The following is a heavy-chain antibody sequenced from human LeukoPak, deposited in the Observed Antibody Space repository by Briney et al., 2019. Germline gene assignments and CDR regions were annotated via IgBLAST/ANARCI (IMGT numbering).Heavy chain of an antibody. V-gene: IGHV5-51*01. Sequence: GESLKISCKGSGYSFTNYWIGWVRQMPGKGLEWMGIIYPGDSDTRYSPSFQGHVTISADKSISTAYLQWSSLKASDTAMYYCARLGDVTYSYDSSGYSGFDYWGQGTLVTVSS. CDR1: GYSFTNYW. D-gene: IGHD3-22*01. J-gene: IGHJ4*02. CDR3: ARLGDVTYSYDSSGYSGFDY. CDR2: IYPGDSDT.